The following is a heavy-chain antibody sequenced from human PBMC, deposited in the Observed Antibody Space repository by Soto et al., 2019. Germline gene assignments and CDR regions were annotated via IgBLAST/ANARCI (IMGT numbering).Heavy chain of an antibody. J-gene: IGHJ6*03. CDR2: ISAYNGNT. D-gene: IGHD4-17*01. Sequence: ASVKVSCKASGYTFTIYGISWVRQDHGQGLEWMGWISAYNGNTNYAQKLQGRVTMTTDTSTSTAYMELRSLRSDDTAVYYCARNYGDPLSDMDVWGKGTTVTVSS. CDR1: GYTFTIYG. V-gene: IGHV1-18*01. CDR3: ARNYGDPLSDMDV.